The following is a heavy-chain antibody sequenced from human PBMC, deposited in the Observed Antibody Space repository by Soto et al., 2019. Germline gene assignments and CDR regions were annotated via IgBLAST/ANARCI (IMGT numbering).Heavy chain of an antibody. CDR3: ASVYCSGGSCYSVDY. Sequence: QVQLVQSGAEVKKPGASVKVSCKASGYTFTSYYMHWVRQAPRQGLEWMGIINPSGGSTSYAQKLQGRVTRTRDTSKSTVYMELSSLRSEDTAVYYCASVYCSGGSCYSVDYWGQGTLVTVSS. J-gene: IGHJ4*02. CDR2: INPSGGST. CDR1: GYTFTSYY. V-gene: IGHV1-46*03. D-gene: IGHD2-15*01.